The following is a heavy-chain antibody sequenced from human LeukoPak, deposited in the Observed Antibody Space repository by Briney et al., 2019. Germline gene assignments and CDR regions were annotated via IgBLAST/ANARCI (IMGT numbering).Heavy chain of an antibody. V-gene: IGHV4-30-4*01. Sequence: SETLSLTCTVSGGSISSGDYYWSWIRQPPGKGQEWIGYIYYSGSTYYNPSLKSRVTISVDTSKNQFSLKLSSVTAADTAVYYCARDIFLITMVRGVIITHDAFDIWGQGTMVTVSS. J-gene: IGHJ3*02. CDR2: IYYSGST. D-gene: IGHD3-10*01. CDR1: GGSISSGDYY. CDR3: ARDIFLITMVRGVIITHDAFDI.